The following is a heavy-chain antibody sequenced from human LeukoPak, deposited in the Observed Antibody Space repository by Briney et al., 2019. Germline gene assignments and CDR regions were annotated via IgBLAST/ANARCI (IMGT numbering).Heavy chain of an antibody. CDR2: IYYSGST. CDR3: ARGVGAIETGWFDP. V-gene: IGHV4-59*01. CDR1: GGSISSYY. J-gene: IGHJ5*02. Sequence: SETLSLTCTVSGGSISSYYWSWIRQPPGKGLEWIGYIYYSGSTNYNPSLKSRVTISVDTSKNQFSLKLSSVTAAATAVYYCARGVGAIETGWFDPWGQGTLVTVSS. D-gene: IGHD1-26*01.